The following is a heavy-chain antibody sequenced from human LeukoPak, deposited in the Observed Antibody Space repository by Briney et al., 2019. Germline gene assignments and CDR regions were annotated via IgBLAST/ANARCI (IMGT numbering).Heavy chain of an antibody. CDR1: GYTFTNYY. J-gene: IGHJ3*02. CDR2: INSNRGGT. D-gene: IGHD3-3*01. V-gene: IGHV1-2*02. Sequence: ASVKVSCKASGYTFTNYYIQWVLQAPGQGLEWMGWINSNRGGTNYAQKFQGRVTMTRDTSISTAYMELRSVRSDDTAVYYCARDHGDDAFDIWGPGTMVTVSS. CDR3: ARDHGDDAFDI.